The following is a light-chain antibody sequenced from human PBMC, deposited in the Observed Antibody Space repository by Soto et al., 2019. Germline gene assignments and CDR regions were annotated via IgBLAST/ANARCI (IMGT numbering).Light chain of an antibody. V-gene: IGLV3-1*01. CDR1: KLGDKY. CDR2: QDN. Sequence: SYELTQPPSVYVSPGQTASITCSGDKLGDKYASWYQQKPGQSPVLVIYQDNKRPSGIPERFSGSNSGNTATLTISGTQAMDEADYYCQAWDSSIVVFGGGTKVTVL. J-gene: IGLJ2*01. CDR3: QAWDSSIVV.